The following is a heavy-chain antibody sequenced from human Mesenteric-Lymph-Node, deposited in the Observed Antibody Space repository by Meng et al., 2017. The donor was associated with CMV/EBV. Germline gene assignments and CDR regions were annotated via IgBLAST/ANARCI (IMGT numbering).Heavy chain of an antibody. CDR3: ARDCSSTSCYNNY. J-gene: IGHJ4*02. V-gene: IGHV3-21*01. Sequence: GESLKISCAASGFTFSSYSMNWVRQAPGKGLEWVSSISSSSSYIYYADSVKGRFTISRDNAKNSLYLQMNSLRAEDTAVYYCARDCSSTSCYNNYWGQGTLVTVSS. D-gene: IGHD2-2*02. CDR2: ISSSSSYI. CDR1: GFTFSSYS.